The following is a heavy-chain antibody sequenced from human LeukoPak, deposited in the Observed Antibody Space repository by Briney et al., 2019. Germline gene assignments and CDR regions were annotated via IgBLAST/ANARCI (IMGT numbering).Heavy chain of an antibody. CDR2: IYYSGST. CDR1: GGSISSYY. V-gene: IGHV4-59*08. CDR3: ARLGSRVVGAANWFDP. J-gene: IGHJ5*02. D-gene: IGHD2-15*01. Sequence: SETLSLTCTVSGGSISSYYWSWIRQPPGKGLEWIGYIYYSGSTNYNPSLKSRVTISVDTSKNQFSLKLSSVTAADTAVYYCARLGSRVVGAANWFDPWGQGTLVTVSS.